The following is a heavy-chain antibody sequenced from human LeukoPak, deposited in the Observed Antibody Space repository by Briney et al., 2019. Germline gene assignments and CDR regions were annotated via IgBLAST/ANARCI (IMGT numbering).Heavy chain of an antibody. CDR3: AGLVAATPIHAFDI. Sequence: SETLSLTCAVSGYSTSSGYYWGWIRQPPGKGLEWIGSIYHSGSTYYNPSLKSRVTISVDTSKNQFSLKLSSVTAADTAVYYCAGLVAATPIHAFDIWGQGTMVTVSS. J-gene: IGHJ3*02. CDR2: IYHSGST. CDR1: GYSTSSGYY. V-gene: IGHV4-38-2*01. D-gene: IGHD2-15*01.